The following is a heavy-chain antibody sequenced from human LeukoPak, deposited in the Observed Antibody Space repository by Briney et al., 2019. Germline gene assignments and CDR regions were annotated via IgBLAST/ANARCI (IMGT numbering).Heavy chain of an antibody. CDR3: AKNGQSGFSFDP. CDR1: GFIFDDYY. Sequence: GSLRLSCVVSGFIFDDYYMSWIRQSPGKGLEWIGESGESGGTKFNPSLKSRVSVSADTSKNQFSLKLRSVTAADTAVYYCAKNGQSGFSFDPWGQGTLVTVSS. CDR2: SGESGGT. D-gene: IGHD1-26*01. J-gene: IGHJ5*02. V-gene: IGHV4-34*08.